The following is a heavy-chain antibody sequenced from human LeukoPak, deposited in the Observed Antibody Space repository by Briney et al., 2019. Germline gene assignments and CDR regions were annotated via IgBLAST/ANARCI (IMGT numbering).Heavy chain of an antibody. J-gene: IGHJ4*02. CDR1: GFTFSSYG. Sequence: SGGPLRLFCGASGFTFSSYGMHWVRKAPGEGLEGVAFIRYDGSNKYYADSVKGRFTISRDNSKNTLYLKSNKPRAEDTAVYYCAKGIVLGVYFDYWGQGTLVTVSS. CDR3: AKGIVLGVYFDY. CDR2: IRYDGSNK. D-gene: IGHD3-10*01. V-gene: IGHV3-30*02.